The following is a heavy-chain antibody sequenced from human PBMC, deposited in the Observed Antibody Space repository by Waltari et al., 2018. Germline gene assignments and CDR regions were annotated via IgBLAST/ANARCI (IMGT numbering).Heavy chain of an antibody. Sequence: EVQLVESGGDLVQPGRSLRLSCAASGFTFQNYAMQWVRQTPGKGLEGVSGISWTSGKTAYADSGKGRFTISRDTATNSVYLQMNSLRPEDTALYYCAKKRTTYYDTSGGAFFDSWGQGTLVTVSS. CDR1: GFTFQNYA. D-gene: IGHD3-22*01. CDR2: ISWTSGKT. J-gene: IGHJ4*02. V-gene: IGHV3-9*01. CDR3: AKKRTTYYDTSGGAFFDS.